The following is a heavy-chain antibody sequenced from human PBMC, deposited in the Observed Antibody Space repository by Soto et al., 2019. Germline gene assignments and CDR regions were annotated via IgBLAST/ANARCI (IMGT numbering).Heavy chain of an antibody. J-gene: IGHJ5*02. Sequence: EVQLVESGGGLVQPGGSLRLSCAASGFTFSRNWMHWVRQAPGKGLVWLSRINSVGTTTTYADSVKGRFTISRDNSKNTVYLQINNLRADDTAVYYCATVGTGSYNWFDPWGQGTLVTVSS. V-gene: IGHV3-74*01. D-gene: IGHD6-13*01. CDR3: ATVGTGSYNWFDP. CDR1: GFTFSRNW. CDR2: INSVGTTT.